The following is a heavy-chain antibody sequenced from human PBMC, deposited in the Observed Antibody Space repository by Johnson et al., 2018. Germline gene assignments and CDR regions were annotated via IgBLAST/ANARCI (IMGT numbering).Heavy chain of an antibody. CDR3: PRVSSSGYVYYYGMDV. D-gene: IGHD6-13*01. V-gene: IGHV3-49*03. CDR1: GFTFGDYA. J-gene: IGHJ6*02. Sequence: VQLVQSGGGLVQPGRSLRLSCTASGFTFGDYAMSWFRQAPGKGLEWVGFIRSKAYGGTTEYAASVKGRFTISRDDSKSIAYLQMNSLKTEDTAVYYCPRVSSSGYVYYYGMDVWGQGTTVTVSS. CDR2: IRSKAYGGTT.